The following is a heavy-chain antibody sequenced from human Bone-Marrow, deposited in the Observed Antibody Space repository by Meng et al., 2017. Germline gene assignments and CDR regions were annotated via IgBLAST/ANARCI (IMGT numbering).Heavy chain of an antibody. CDR1: GFTLSRYA. CDR3: ARTYYFDSTGYSSPFDY. J-gene: IGHJ4*02. CDR2: ISDDGTKK. V-gene: IGHV3-30*04. Sequence: GESLKISCAASGFTLSRYAMHWVRQAPGKGLEWVAIISDDGTKKDYADSVRGRFTISRDNSKNTLFLQMNSLRADDTAMYYCARTYYFDSTGYSSPFDYWGRGTLVTVSS. D-gene: IGHD3-22*01.